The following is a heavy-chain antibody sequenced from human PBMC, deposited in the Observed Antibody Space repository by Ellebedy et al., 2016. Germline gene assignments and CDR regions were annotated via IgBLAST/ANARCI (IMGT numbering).Heavy chain of an antibody. CDR3: ARASKWDAFDV. V-gene: IGHV3-53*01. J-gene: IGHJ3*01. D-gene: IGHD1-26*01. Sequence: GGSLRLSXAASGFTASAHYMTWVRQAPGQGLEWLSIIYSGGSTYYPDSLKGRFTISRDDSKNTLHLQLNSLRVEDTAVYYCARASKWDAFDVWGRGTMVTVSS. CDR2: IYSGGST. CDR1: GFTASAHY.